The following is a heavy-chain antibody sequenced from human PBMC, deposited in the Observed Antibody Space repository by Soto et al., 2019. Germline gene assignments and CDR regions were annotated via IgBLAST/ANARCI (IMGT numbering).Heavy chain of an antibody. Sequence: XGTLALTFSVSGGSVSYNSDYWGWIRQPPGKGLEWVGSIFYTGTTYYNPSLKGRVTISVDTSKNSFSLKLTSVTAADTAVYFCASRVYVIAVVHVWGQGALVTVSS. CDR2: IFYTGTT. CDR3: ASRVYVIAVVHV. J-gene: IGHJ4*02. CDR1: GGSVSYNSDY. D-gene: IGHD2-21*01. V-gene: IGHV4-39*01.